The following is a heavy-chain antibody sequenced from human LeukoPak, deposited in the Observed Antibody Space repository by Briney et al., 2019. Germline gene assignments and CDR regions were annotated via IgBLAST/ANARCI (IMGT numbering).Heavy chain of an antibody. V-gene: IGHV3-7*03. CDR1: GFSFSNYW. CDR3: ARDPRDDHNSLDY. CDR2: IKEDGSAR. D-gene: IGHD5-24*01. Sequence: GGSLRLSCAASGFSFSNYWMSWVRQSPEKGLEWAANIKEDGSARYYVDSVKGRFTISRDNPKNSLYLQMGSLRADDTAMYYCARDPRDDHNSLDYWGQGTQVTVSS. J-gene: IGHJ4*02.